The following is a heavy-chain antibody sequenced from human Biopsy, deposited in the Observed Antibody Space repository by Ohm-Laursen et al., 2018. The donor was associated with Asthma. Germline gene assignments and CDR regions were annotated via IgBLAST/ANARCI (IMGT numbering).Heavy chain of an antibody. CDR1: PGSINDYY. CDR3: ARATSTWSQSGPHYFDH. CDR2: AHSTGST. V-gene: IGHV4-59*01. D-gene: IGHD6-13*01. Sequence: GTLSLTCAVSPGSINDYYWNWIRQFPGKGLEWIGYAHSTGSTRFNPSLKSRLTISVDTSVDQVSLKLTSVTAADTAVYYCARATSTWSQSGPHYFDHWGQGTLVTVSS. J-gene: IGHJ4*02.